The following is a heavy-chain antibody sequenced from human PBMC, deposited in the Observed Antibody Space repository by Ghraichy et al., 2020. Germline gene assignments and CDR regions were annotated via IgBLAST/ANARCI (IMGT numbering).Heavy chain of an antibody. CDR2: RSPDKETK. D-gene: IGHD1-26*01. V-gene: IGHV3-30*03. Sequence: GGSLRLSCKASGFPFSRYGMHWVRRAPGKGLEWVALRSPDKETKFYADSVRGRLTVSRDDSKSTLFLRMSNLRPEDTGMYYCARGDDGSPDSWGPGTLVIVSS. CDR1: GFPFSRYG. J-gene: IGHJ4*02. CDR3: ARGDDGSPDS.